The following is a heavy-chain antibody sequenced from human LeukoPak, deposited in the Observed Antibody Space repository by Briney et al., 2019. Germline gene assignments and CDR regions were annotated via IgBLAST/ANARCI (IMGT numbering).Heavy chain of an antibody. CDR1: GSSIRSNSYY. CDR3: ARGPTQWYYYDSSGYSDDAFDI. Sequence: SETLSLTCTVSGSSIRSNSYYWGWIRQPPGKGLEWIGSIYYSGITYYNPSLKSRVTISVDTSKNQFSLKLSSVTAADTAVYYCARGPTQWYYYDSSGYSDDAFDIWGQGTMVTVSS. J-gene: IGHJ3*02. D-gene: IGHD3-22*01. CDR2: IYYSGIT. V-gene: IGHV4-39*07.